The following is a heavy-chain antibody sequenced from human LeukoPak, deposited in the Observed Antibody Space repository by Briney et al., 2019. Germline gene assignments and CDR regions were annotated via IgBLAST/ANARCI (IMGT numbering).Heavy chain of an antibody. CDR2: IYSGGST. J-gene: IGHJ4*02. CDR3: AKTHDY. V-gene: IGHV3-66*02. Sequence: GGSLRLSCSASGFTVSSHYMSRVRQAPGKGLEWVSVIYSGGSTYYADSVKGRFTISRDNSKNTLYLQMNSLRTEDTAVYYCAKTHDYWGQGTLVTVSS. CDR1: GFTVSSHY.